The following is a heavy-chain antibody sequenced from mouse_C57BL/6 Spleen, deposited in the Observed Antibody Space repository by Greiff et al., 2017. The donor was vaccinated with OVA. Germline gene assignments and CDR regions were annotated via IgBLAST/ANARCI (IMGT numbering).Heavy chain of an antibody. V-gene: IGHV5-6*01. Sequence: EVQLVESGGDLVKPGGSLKLSCAASGFTFSSYGMSWVRQTPDKRLEWVATISSGGSYTYYPDSVKGRFTISRDNAKNTLYLQMSSLKSEDTAMYYCARQDSSGYWGKGTTLTVSS. CDR3: ARQDSSGY. D-gene: IGHD3-2*02. J-gene: IGHJ2*01. CDR2: ISSGGSYT. CDR1: GFTFSSYG.